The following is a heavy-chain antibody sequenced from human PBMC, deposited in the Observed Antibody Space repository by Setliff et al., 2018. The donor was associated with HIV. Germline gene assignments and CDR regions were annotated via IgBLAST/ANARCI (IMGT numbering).Heavy chain of an antibody. Sequence: PGGSLRLSCAASGFTFSTYPMSWVRQAPGKGLEWVSGISGSGGSTYYADSVKGRFTISTDNSKNTLYLQMNSLRAEDTAAYYCAKPLTQWGVSPYHYAVDVWGQGTTVTVSS. CDR1: GFTFSTYP. D-gene: IGHD1-26*01. CDR2: ISGSGGST. V-gene: IGHV3-23*01. J-gene: IGHJ6*02. CDR3: AKPLTQWGVSPYHYAVDV.